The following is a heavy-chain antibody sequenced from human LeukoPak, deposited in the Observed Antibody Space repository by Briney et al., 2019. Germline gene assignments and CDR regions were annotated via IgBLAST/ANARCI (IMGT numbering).Heavy chain of an antibody. CDR1: GFTFSSYG. Sequence: GRSLRLSCAASGFTFSSYGMHWVRQAPGKGLEWVAFIRYDGSNKYYADSVKGRFTISRDNSKNTLYLQMNSLRAEDTAVYYCANLQWLASIGAFDIWGQGTMVTVSS. D-gene: IGHD6-19*01. CDR2: IRYDGSNK. J-gene: IGHJ3*02. CDR3: ANLQWLASIGAFDI. V-gene: IGHV3-30*02.